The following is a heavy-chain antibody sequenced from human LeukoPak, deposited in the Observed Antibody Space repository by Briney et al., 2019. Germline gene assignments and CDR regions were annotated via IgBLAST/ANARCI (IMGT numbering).Heavy chain of an antibody. V-gene: IGHV4-34*01. D-gene: IGHD3-10*01. CDR1: GGSFSGYY. Sequence: PSETLSLTCAVYGGSFSGYYWSWIRQPPGKGLEWIGEINHSGSTNYNPSLKSRVTISEDTSKNQFSLKLSSVTAADTAVYYCARDGYYYGSGSYPVDYWGQGTLVTVSS. CDR2: INHSGST. CDR3: ARDGYYYGSGSYPVDY. J-gene: IGHJ4*02.